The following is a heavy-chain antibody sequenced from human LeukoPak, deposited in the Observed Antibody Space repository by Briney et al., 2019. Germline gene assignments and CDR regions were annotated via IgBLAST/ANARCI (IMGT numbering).Heavy chain of an antibody. V-gene: IGHV3-23*01. CDR2: ISASGVST. J-gene: IGHJ4*02. CDR3: AKLPYSTYYYFDP. CDR1: GLTFSNYA. Sequence: PGGCLRLSCAAAGLTFSNYAIRWVRQAPGKWLEWVSTISASGVSTYYPDSLKGRFTMSRANSVNTLSLQINTLRTEASATVYCAKLPYSTYYYFDPWGQGTLVTASS. D-gene: IGHD4-11*01.